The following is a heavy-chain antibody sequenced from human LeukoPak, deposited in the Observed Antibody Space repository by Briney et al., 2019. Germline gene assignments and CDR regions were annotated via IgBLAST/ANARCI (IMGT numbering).Heavy chain of an antibody. J-gene: IGHJ3*02. CDR2: ISDSSTYI. D-gene: IGHD2-15*01. CDR3: ARDITTMVVAVSRLFGDAFDI. Sequence: GGSLRLSCAASGFAFSTYTMNWVRQAPGKGLEWVSSISDSSTYIYYADSVKGRFTISRDNAKNSLYLQMNSLRAEDTAVYYCARDITTMVVAVSRLFGDAFDIWGQGTMVTVSS. CDR1: GFAFSTYT. V-gene: IGHV3-21*01.